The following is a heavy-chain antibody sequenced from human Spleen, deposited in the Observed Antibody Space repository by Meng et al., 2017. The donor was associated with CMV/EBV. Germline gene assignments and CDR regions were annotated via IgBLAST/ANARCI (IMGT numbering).Heavy chain of an antibody. J-gene: IGHJ5*02. CDR3: ARDFSAVHNWFDA. Sequence: GYGFSCSDYYITWIRQAPGKGLEWVSYISSSGSIKKYVDSVEGRFTISRDNAKKSLYLQMNSLRAEDTAFYYCARDFSAVHNWFDAWGQGTLVTVSS. V-gene: IGHV3-11*04. D-gene: IGHD1-26*01. CDR2: ISSSGSIK. CDR1: GFSCSDYY.